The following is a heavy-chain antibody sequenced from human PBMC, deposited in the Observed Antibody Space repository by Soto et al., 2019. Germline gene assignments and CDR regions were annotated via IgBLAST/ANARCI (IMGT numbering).Heavy chain of an antibody. Sequence: GGSLGLSCAASGFTFSSYWMHWVRQAPGKGLVWVSRINSDGSSTSYADSVKGRFTISRDNAKNTPYLQMNSLRAEDTAVYYCVRDRSRVYRYDAFDIRAQRTTVSGSS. CDR3: VRDRSRVYRYDAFDI. CDR1: GFTFSSYW. V-gene: IGHV3-74*01. CDR2: INSDGSST. D-gene: IGHD3-16*02. J-gene: IGHJ3*02.